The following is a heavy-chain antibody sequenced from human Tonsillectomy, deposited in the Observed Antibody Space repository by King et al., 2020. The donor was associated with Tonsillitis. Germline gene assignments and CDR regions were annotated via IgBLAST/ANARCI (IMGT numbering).Heavy chain of an antibody. Sequence: QLQESGSGLVKPSQTLSLTCVVSGGSISSGGYSWSWIRQPPGKGLEWIGYIDHSGSTYYNPSLKSRVTISLDRSENHFSLKLSSVTAADTAVYYCARGGYCSGVSCYPRWFDPWGQGTLVTVSS. CDR1: GGSISSGGYS. V-gene: IGHV4-30-2*01. CDR3: ARGGYCSGVSCYPRWFDP. D-gene: IGHD2-15*01. CDR2: IDHSGST. J-gene: IGHJ5*02.